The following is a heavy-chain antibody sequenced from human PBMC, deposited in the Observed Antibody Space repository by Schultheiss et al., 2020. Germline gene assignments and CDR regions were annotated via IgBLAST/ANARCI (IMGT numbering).Heavy chain of an antibody. J-gene: IGHJ6*04. CDR2: IYYSGST. CDR3: ARVGNYYDSSGYPIYYYGMDV. CDR1: GSNIYGYY. D-gene: IGHD3-22*01. Sequence: SETLSLTCRVYGSNIYGYYWSWVRQPPGKGLEWIGYIYYSGSTYYNPSLKSRVTISVDTSKNQFSLRLSSVTAADTAVYYCARVGNYYDSSGYPIYYYGMDVWGKGTTGTVSA. V-gene: IGHV4-59*01.